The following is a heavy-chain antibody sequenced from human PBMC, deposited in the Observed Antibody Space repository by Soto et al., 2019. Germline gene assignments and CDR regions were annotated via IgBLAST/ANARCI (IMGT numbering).Heavy chain of an antibody. J-gene: IGHJ2*01. CDR2: ISGSGGST. CDR1: GFTFSSYA. D-gene: IGHD7-27*01. CDR3: AKKGSPSGDHTNWYFDL. Sequence: GGSLRLSCAASGFTFSSYAMSWVRQAPGKGLEWVSAISGSGGSTYYADSVKGRFTISRDNSKNTLYLQMNSLRAEDTAVYFCAKKGSPSGDHTNWYFDLWGRGTLVTVSS. V-gene: IGHV3-23*01.